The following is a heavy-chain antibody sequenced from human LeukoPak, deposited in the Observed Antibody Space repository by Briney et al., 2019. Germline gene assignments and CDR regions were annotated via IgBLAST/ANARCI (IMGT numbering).Heavy chain of an antibody. D-gene: IGHD3-16*01. CDR3: ARAVGGPRNAFDI. CDR2: IYYSGST. Sequence: SETLSLTCTVSGGSISSYYWSWIRQPPGKGLEWIGYIYYSGSTNYNPSLKSRVTISVDTSKNQFSLKLSSVTAADTAVYYCARAVGGPRNAFDIWGQGTMVTVSS. CDR1: GGSISSYY. J-gene: IGHJ3*02. V-gene: IGHV4-59*01.